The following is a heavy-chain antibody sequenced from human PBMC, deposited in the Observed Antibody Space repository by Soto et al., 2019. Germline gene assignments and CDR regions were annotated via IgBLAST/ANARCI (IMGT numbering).Heavy chain of an antibody. CDR2: ISSNGGST. CDR3: ASVIVGADS. CDR1: GFTFSSYA. J-gene: IGHJ4*02. V-gene: IGHV3-64*01. Sequence: EVQLVESGGGLVQPGGSLRLSCAASGFTFSSYAMHWVRQAPGKGLEYVSAISSNGGSTYYANSVKGRFTISRDNSQNTLYLQMGSLRAEDMAVYYCASVIVGADSWGQGTLVTVSS. D-gene: IGHD1-26*01.